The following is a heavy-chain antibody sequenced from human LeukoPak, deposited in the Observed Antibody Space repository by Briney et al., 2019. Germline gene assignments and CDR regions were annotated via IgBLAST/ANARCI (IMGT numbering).Heavy chain of an antibody. V-gene: IGHV4-59*08. CDR3: ARHVVYRRDENRWFDP. CDR2: IYYSGST. CDR1: GGSISSYY. Sequence: SETLSLTCTVSGGSISSYYWSWIRQPPGKGLEWIGYIYYSGSTNYNPSLKSRVTISVDTSKNQFSLKLSSVTAADTAVYYCARHVVYRRDENRWFDPWGQGTLVTVSS. J-gene: IGHJ5*02. D-gene: IGHD5-24*01.